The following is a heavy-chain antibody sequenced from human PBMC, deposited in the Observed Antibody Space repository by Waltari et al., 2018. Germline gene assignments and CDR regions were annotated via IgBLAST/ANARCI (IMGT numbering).Heavy chain of an antibody. D-gene: IGHD6-13*01. J-gene: IGHJ4*02. Sequence: QVLLVQSGGEGKKPGASVKFSCKASGSTFPPDDINWVRQATGQGLEWMGWMNPNSGNTGYAQKFQGRVTITRNTSISTAYMELSSLRSEDTAVYYCAIIAAVMNYWGQGTLVTVSS. CDR3: AIIAAVMNY. CDR2: MNPNSGNT. CDR1: GSTFPPDD. V-gene: IGHV1-8*03.